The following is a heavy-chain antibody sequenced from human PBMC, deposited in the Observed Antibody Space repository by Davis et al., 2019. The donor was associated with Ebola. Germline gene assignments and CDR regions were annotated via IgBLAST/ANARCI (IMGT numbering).Heavy chain of an antibody. D-gene: IGHD2/OR15-2a*01. CDR2: GTGADT. CDR1: GFTFPNYG. V-gene: IGHV3-23*01. J-gene: IGHJ3*01. Sequence: PGGSLRLSCAASGFTFPNYGMHWVRQAPGKGLEWVSTYGTGADTYYADSVKGRFTISRDNSKNTLYLQMNGLRVEDTAIYYCAKDNRNIWSEVWGQGTMVTVSS. CDR3: AKDNRNIWSEV.